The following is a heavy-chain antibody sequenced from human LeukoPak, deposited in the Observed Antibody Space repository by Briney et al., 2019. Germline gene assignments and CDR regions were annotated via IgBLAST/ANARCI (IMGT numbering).Heavy chain of an antibody. Sequence: SETLSLTCTVSGASISSSSYYWSWIRQPAGKGLEWIGRIYTSGSTNYNPSLKSRVTMSVDTSKNQFSLKLSSVTAADTAVYYCARYYYDSSGYYYAPYYFDYWGQGTLVTVSS. CDR1: GASISSSSYY. CDR3: ARYYYDSSGYYYAPYYFDY. V-gene: IGHV4-61*02. J-gene: IGHJ4*02. CDR2: IYTSGST. D-gene: IGHD3-22*01.